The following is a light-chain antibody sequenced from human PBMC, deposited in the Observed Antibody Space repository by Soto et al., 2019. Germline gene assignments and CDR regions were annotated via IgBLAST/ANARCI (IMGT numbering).Light chain of an antibody. V-gene: IGKV1-39*01. J-gene: IGKJ2*01. CDR2: AAS. CDR1: QSISVY. Sequence: DIRMTQSPSSLSALVGDRVTITCRASQSISVYLNWYQQRPGKAPKLLIYAASKLQSGVPSRFSGSGSGTDFTLTISSLLPEDFATYYCQQCYSALPTFGQGTKVDIK. CDR3: QQCYSALPT.